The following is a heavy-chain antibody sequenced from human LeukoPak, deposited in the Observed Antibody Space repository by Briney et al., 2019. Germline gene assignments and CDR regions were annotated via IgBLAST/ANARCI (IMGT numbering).Heavy chain of an antibody. J-gene: IGHJ4*02. CDR1: GFTFADYG. CDR2: ISWNGSST. Sequence: RGSLRLSCAASGFTFADYGMSWVRQAPGKGLEWVSGISWNGSSTGYADSVKGRFTISRDNAKNSLYLQMSSLRAEDTALYYCARNYGGYDGTDYWGQGTLVTVSS. CDR3: ARNYGGYDGTDY. V-gene: IGHV3-20*04. D-gene: IGHD5-12*01.